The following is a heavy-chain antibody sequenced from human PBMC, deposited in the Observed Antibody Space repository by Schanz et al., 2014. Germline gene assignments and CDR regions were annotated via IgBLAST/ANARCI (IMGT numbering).Heavy chain of an antibody. CDR3: VRGRVLES. V-gene: IGHV3-11*06. CDR1: GFPFSDYF. J-gene: IGHJ5*02. CDR2: VSRSTPDI. D-gene: IGHD1-1*01. Sequence: QVQLVDSGGGLVKPGGSLRLSCTASGFPFSDYFMAWIRQPPGKGLEWVSYVSRSTPDIYYADSVKGRFTMSRDNAKNSVFLQMNSLRAEDTAVYYCVRGRVLESWGQGTLVTVSS.